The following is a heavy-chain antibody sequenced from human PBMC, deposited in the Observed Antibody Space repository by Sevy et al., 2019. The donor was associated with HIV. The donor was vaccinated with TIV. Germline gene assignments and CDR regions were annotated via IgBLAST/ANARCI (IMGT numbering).Heavy chain of an antibody. CDR3: ARERENYYDSSGLLLDAFYI. Sequence: SETLSLTCTVSGGSISSGDYYWSWIRQPPGKGLEWIGYIYYSGSTYYNPSLKSRVTISVDTSKNQFSLKLSSVTAADTAVYYCARERENYYDSSGLLLDAFYIWGQGTMVTVSS. CDR2: IYYSGST. V-gene: IGHV4-30-4*01. J-gene: IGHJ3*02. CDR1: GGSISSGDYY. D-gene: IGHD3-22*01.